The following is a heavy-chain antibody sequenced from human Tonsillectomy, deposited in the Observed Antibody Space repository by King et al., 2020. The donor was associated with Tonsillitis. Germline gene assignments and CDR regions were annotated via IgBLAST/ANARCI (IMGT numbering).Heavy chain of an antibody. V-gene: IGHV2-5*02. CDR1: GFSLSTYGVG. Sequence: TLKESGPTLVKPPQTLTLTCTFSGFSLSTYGVGVGWIGQPPGQALEWLALIYWDDDRRYSPSLQSRLTITKDTPKNPVVLTMTNMDPVDTATYYFAHRYNRSAGRWFDPWGQGTLVTVSS. CDR2: IYWDDDR. J-gene: IGHJ5*02. CDR3: AHRYNRSAGRWFDP. D-gene: IGHD1-14*01.